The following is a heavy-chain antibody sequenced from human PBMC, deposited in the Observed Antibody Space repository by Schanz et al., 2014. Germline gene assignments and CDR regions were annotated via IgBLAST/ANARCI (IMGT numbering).Heavy chain of an antibody. CDR2: INTGVNT. CDR1: GFTFGDYA. D-gene: IGHD1-26*01. CDR3: ARGGSGSHYRLDY. Sequence: DVHLLESGGGLVQPGGSLRLSCAASGFTFGDYAMTWVRQAPGKGLEWVSAINTGVNTYYADSVRGRFTMSRDNSKNTLYLQMNSLRAEDTGLYFCARGGSGSHYRLDYWGQGTLVTVSS. V-gene: IGHV3-23*01. J-gene: IGHJ4*02.